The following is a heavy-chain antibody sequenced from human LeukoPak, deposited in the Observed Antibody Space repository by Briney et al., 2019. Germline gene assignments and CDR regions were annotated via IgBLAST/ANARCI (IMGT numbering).Heavy chain of an antibody. J-gene: IGHJ4*02. Sequence: GGSLRLSCAASGFTFSSFQMNWVRQAPAEGLEWVSHISKRGSSKYYAESVKGRFTITRDNAKNSLYLQMNSLRAEDTAVYYCARGYYGSDYYFDYWGRGRLVIVS. D-gene: IGHD3-10*01. V-gene: IGHV3-48*03. CDR3: ARGYYGSDYYFDY. CDR2: ISKRGSSK. CDR1: GFTFSSFQ.